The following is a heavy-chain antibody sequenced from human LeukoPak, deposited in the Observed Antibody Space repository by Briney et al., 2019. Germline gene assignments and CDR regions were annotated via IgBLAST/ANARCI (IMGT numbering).Heavy chain of an antibody. CDR1: GGSIISGDYY. CDR2: IHHSGTT. D-gene: IGHD2-2*01. V-gene: IGHV4-30-2*01. CDR3: ARESRHQGVD. J-gene: IGHJ4*02. Sequence: PSETLSLTCTVSGGSIISGDYYWGWIRQPPRKGLEWFGYIHHSGTTHYNPSLRSRITISLDRSKNQLSLKLSSVTAADTAVYYCARESRHQGVDWGRGTLVTVSS.